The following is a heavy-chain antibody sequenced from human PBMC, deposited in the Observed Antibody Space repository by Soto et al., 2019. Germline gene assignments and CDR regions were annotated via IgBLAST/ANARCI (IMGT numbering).Heavy chain of an antibody. D-gene: IGHD2-2*01. V-gene: IGHV4-34*01. CDR2: INHSGST. CDR3: ARADIVVVPAARYYYYYMDV. CDR1: GGSFSGYY. J-gene: IGHJ6*03. Sequence: QVQLQQWGAGLLKPSETLSLTCAVYGGSFSGYYWSWIRQPPGKGLEWIGEINHSGSTNYNPSLTSRVPISVDTSNNQCSLKLSSVTSADTAVYYCARADIVVVPAARYYYYYMDVWGKGTTVTVSS.